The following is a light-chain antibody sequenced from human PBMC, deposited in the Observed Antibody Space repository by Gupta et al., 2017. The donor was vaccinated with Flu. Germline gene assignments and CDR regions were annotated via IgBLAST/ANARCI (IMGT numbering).Light chain of an antibody. CDR1: KIRKKL. Sequence: GKRTSIGCGGEKIRKKLVHWYKRKAGQAPVVVVDDDSGRPSGIPGRLSGSNSWTTATLTIARVEGGDEADYYCQVWDTETDHQVFGGGTKLTVL. J-gene: IGLJ2*01. CDR2: DDS. V-gene: IGLV3-21*03. CDR3: QVWDTETDHQV.